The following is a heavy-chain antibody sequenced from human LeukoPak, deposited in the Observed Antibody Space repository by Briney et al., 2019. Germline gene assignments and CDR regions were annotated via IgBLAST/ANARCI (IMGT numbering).Heavy chain of an antibody. V-gene: IGHV3-30*18. J-gene: IGHJ5*02. D-gene: IGHD3-10*01. CDR2: ISYDGRTK. CDR1: GGTFSSCG. Sequence: VGSLRLSCAASGGTFSSCGMRWVRQAPGKGLEWVAGISYDGRTKDYADTVKGRFTISRDKSKSTPYLEMSSLRAEDTAVYYCAKDGIAYGSGSYCSSWGQGALVTVSS. CDR3: AKDGIAYGSGSYCSS.